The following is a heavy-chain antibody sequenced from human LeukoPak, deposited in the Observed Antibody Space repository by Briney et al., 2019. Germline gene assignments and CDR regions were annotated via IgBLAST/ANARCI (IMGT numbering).Heavy chain of an antibody. D-gene: IGHD6-19*01. V-gene: IGHV3-21*01. J-gene: IGHJ4*02. CDR1: GFTFTSYS. CDR2: ISTGSSYI. CDR3: AKRVAVAGTF. Sequence: GGSLRLSCAASGFTFTSYSMNWVRQAPGKGLEWVSSISTGSSYIYYADSVKGRFTISRDNAKNSLYLQMNSLRAEDTAVYYCAKRVAVAGTFGGQGTLVTVSS.